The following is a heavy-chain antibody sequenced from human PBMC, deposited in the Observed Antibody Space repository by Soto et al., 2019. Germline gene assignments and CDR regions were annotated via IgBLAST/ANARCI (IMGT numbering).Heavy chain of an antibody. Sequence: GGSLSLSCAASGFTFSTYNMIWVRQAPGKGLEWVSYISSSSGTIYYADSVKGRFTISRDNAKNSLYLQMNSLRAEDTAVYYCARPEYGDYGGGYYWGQRTLVTVSS. D-gene: IGHD4-17*01. CDR2: ISSSSGTI. V-gene: IGHV3-48*01. CDR3: ARPEYGDYGGGYY. CDR1: GFTFSTYN. J-gene: IGHJ4*02.